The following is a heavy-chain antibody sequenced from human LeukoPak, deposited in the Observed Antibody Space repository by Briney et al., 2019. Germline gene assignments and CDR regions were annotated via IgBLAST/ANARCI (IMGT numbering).Heavy chain of an antibody. J-gene: IGHJ4*02. V-gene: IGHV1-2*02. CDR3: ARGQDKRKTAMDAFDN. Sequence: ASVKVSCKASGYTFTGYYMHWVRQAPGQGLEWMGWINPNSGGTNFAQKFKGRVTMTRETSISTAYKELSRLRSEDTTVYYCARGQDKRKTAMDAFDNWGQGTLVTASS. CDR1: GYTFTGYY. D-gene: IGHD5-18*01. CDR2: INPNSGGT.